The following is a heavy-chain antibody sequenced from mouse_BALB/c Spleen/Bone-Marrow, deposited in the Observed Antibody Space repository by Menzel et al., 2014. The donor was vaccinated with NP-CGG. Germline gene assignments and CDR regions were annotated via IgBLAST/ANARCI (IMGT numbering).Heavy chain of an antibody. CDR2: INPDSRTI. CDR1: GFDFSRYW. Sequence: EVQLAESGGGLVQPGGSLKLSCAASGFDFSRYWMSWVRQAPGKGLEWIGEINPDSRTINYSPSLKDKFIIPRDNAKNTLYLRLNKVRSEDTALYYCARPDYYGCLNYCGQGATLTVSS. V-gene: IGHV4-1*02. J-gene: IGHJ2*01. CDR3: ARPDYYGCLNY. D-gene: IGHD1-2*01.